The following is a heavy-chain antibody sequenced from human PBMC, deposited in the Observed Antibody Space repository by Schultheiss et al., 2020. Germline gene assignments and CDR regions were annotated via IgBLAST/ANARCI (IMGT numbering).Heavy chain of an antibody. D-gene: IGHD6-19*01. CDR3: VRHVVESGSGGTTTNWFGP. CDR1: GFSFTSYW. CDR2: IYPGDSNT. Sequence: GGSLRLSCKGSGFSFTSYWIGWVRQMPGKGLDWMGIIYPGDSNTRYSPSFQGQVTISADKSISTAYLQWSSLTASDTAMYYCVRHVVESGSGGTTTNWFGPWGQGTLVTVSS. V-gene: IGHV5-51*01. J-gene: IGHJ5*02.